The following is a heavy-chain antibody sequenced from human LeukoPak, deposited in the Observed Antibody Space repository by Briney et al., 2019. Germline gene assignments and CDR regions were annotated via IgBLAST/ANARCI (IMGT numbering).Heavy chain of an antibody. CDR1: RGTFSSYA. Sequence: SVKVSCKASRGTFSSYAISWVRQAPGQGLEWMGWMSAYNGDTNYAQKLQGRVTMTTDTSTSTAYMELRSLRSDDTAVYYCARDLKVTMIGVVISHPPDAFDIWGQGTMVTVSS. V-gene: IGHV1-18*01. J-gene: IGHJ3*02. CDR2: MSAYNGDT. CDR3: ARDLKVTMIGVVISHPPDAFDI. D-gene: IGHD3-22*01.